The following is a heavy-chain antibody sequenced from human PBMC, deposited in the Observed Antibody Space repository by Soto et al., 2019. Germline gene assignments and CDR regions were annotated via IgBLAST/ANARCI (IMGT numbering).Heavy chain of an antibody. J-gene: IGHJ4*02. Sequence: ASVKVSCKASGGTFSSYAISWVRQAPGQGLEWMGGIIPIFGTANYAQKFQGRVTITADESTSTAYMELSSLRSEDTAVYYCARIYCSSTSCYDDARDYWGQGTLVTVSS. D-gene: IGHD2-2*01. V-gene: IGHV1-69*13. CDR2: IIPIFGTA. CDR3: ARIYCSSTSCYDDARDY. CDR1: GGTFSSYA.